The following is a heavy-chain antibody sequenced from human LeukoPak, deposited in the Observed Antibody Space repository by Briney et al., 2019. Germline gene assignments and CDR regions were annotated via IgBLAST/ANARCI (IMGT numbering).Heavy chain of an antibody. V-gene: IGHV4-39*01. J-gene: IGHJ2*01. D-gene: IGHD2-15*01. CDR2: FYYSGST. Sequence: SEALSLTCTVSGGSTGTRSYYWGWIRQPPGKGLEWIWSFYYSGSTYRNPSLKSRVTISVDTSKNQFSLMLSSVTAADTAVYYCAGRDCSGGSCLPLWYFDLWGRGTLVTVSS. CDR1: GGSTGTRSYY. CDR3: AGRDCSGGSCLPLWYFDL.